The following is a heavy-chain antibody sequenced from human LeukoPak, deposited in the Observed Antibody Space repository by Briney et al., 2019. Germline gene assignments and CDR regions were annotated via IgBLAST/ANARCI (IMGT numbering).Heavy chain of an antibody. Sequence: ASVKVSCKASGYTFTGYYMHWVRQAPGQGLEWMGWINPNSGGTNYAQKFQGRVTMTRDTSISTAYMELSRLRSDDTAVYYCARGYCSGGSCYEYYYYYYYMDVWGKGTTVTVSS. CDR2: INPNSGGT. V-gene: IGHV1-2*02. J-gene: IGHJ6*03. CDR1: GYTFTGYY. CDR3: ARGYCSGGSCYEYYYYYYYMDV. D-gene: IGHD2-15*01.